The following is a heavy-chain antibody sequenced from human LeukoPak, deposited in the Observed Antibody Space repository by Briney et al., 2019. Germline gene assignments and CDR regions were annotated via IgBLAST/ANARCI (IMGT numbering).Heavy chain of an antibody. Sequence: GASVKVSCKASGGTFSSYAISWVRQAPGQGLEWMGIINPSGGSTSYAQKFQGRVTMTRDTSTSTVYMELSSLRSEDTVVYYCARVGDPLAVAGMGISSGRGMDVWGQGTTVTVSS. J-gene: IGHJ6*02. CDR2: INPSGGST. CDR3: ARVGDPLAVAGMGISSGRGMDV. D-gene: IGHD6-19*01. V-gene: IGHV1-46*01. CDR1: GGTFSSYA.